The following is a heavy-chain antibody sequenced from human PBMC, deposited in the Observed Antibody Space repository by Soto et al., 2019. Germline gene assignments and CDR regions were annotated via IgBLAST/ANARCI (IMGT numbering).Heavy chain of an antibody. D-gene: IGHD2-21*02. CDR3: AKDLGNCGGDCYTESMGY. V-gene: IGHV3-23*01. CDR2: ISGSGGST. Sequence: EVQLLESGGGLVQPGGSLRLSCAASGFTFSSYAMSWVRQAPGKGLEWVSAISGSGGSTYYADSVKGRFTISRDNSKNTLYLQMNSLRAEDTAVYYCAKDLGNCGGDCYTESMGYWGQGTLVTVSS. CDR1: GFTFSSYA. J-gene: IGHJ4*02.